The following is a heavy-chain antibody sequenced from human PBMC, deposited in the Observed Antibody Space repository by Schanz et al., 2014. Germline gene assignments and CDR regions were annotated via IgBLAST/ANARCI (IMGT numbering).Heavy chain of an antibody. Sequence: VQLVESGGGLVQPGGSLRLSCAASGFTFSSYAMHWVRQAPGKGLEWVAVISYDGRNKYYADSVKGRFTISRDNSKNTLYLQMNSLRAEDTAVYFCARAHGNNWYGKGLDYWGQGTQVTVSS. D-gene: IGHD1-1*01. CDR1: GFTFSSYA. CDR3: ARAHGNNWYGKGLDY. V-gene: IGHV3-30-3*01. J-gene: IGHJ4*02. CDR2: ISYDGRNK.